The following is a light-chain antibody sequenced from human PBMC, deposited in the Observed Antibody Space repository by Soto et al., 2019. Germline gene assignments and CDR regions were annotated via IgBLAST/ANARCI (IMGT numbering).Light chain of an antibody. CDR2: GTS. CDR3: QQYGPSPLYT. CDR1: QSVSTSY. Sequence: EVVLTQSPGTLSLSPGERATLSCRTSQSVSTSYLAWYQQKPGQAPRLLIYGTSTRASDIPDRFSGSGSGTDFTLTISRLEPEDFAVYYCQQYGPSPLYTFGPGTKLEIK. J-gene: IGKJ2*01. V-gene: IGKV3-20*01.